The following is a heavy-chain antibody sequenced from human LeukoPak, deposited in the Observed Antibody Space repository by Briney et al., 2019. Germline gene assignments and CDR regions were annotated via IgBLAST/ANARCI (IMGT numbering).Heavy chain of an antibody. CDR1: GGTFSSYA. J-gene: IGHJ6*04. V-gene: IGHV1-69*13. CDR2: IIPIFGTA. CDR3: ARDPAIVVVPAATYYCYGMDV. Sequence: GASVKVSCKASGGTFSSYAIRWVRQAPGQGLEWMGGIIPIFGTANYAQKFQGRVTITADESTSTAYMELSSLRSEDTAVYYCARDPAIVVVPAATYYCYGMDVWGKGTTVTVSS. D-gene: IGHD2-2*01.